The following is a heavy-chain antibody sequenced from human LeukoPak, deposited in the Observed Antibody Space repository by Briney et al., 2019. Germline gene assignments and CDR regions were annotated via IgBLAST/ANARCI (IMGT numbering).Heavy chain of an antibody. V-gene: IGHV3-49*04. CDR3: TRAQNLEWFKYYFDY. Sequence: GGSLRLSCTASGFTFGDYAMSWVRQAPGKGLEWVGFIRSKAYGGTTEYAASVKGRFTISRDDSKSIAYLQMNSLKTEDTAVYYCTRAQNLEWFKYYFDYWGQGTLVTVSS. CDR1: GFTFGDYA. D-gene: IGHD3-3*01. CDR2: IRSKAYGGTT. J-gene: IGHJ4*02.